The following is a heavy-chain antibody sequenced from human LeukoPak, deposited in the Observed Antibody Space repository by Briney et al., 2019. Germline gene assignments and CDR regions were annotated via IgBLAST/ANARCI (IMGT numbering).Heavy chain of an antibody. Sequence: PSETLSLTCTVSGDSINSTNYYWGWIRQPPGKGLEWIGSIYYSVSTYYNPSLKSRVTISVDTSKNQFSLKLSSVTAADTAVYYCARMVAGTSFDYWGQGTLVTVSS. CDR3: ARMVAGTSFDY. CDR1: GDSINSTNYY. V-gene: IGHV4-39*07. CDR2: IYYSVST. J-gene: IGHJ4*02. D-gene: IGHD6-19*01.